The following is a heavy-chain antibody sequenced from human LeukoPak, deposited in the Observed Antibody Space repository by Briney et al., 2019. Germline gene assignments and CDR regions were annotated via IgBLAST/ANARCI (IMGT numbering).Heavy chain of an antibody. CDR3: AKERGGDCYPPYGMDV. Sequence: GGSLILSCAASGFTFSSYAVSWVRQAPGKGLEWVSGISGSGGSTYYADSVKGRFTISRDNSKNTLYLQMNSLRAEDAAVYYCAKERGGDCYPPYGMDVWGQGTRVTVSS. J-gene: IGHJ6*02. CDR2: ISGSGGST. V-gene: IGHV3-23*01. CDR1: GFTFSSYA. D-gene: IGHD2-21*02.